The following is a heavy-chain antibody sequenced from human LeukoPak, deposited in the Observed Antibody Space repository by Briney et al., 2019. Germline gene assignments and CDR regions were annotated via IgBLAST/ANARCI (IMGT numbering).Heavy chain of an antibody. CDR2: ISYDGSNK. Sequence: PGRSLRLSCAASGFTFSRYAMHWVRQAPGKGLEWVAVISYDGSNKYYADSVKGRFTISRDNSKNTLYLQMNSLRAEDTAVYYCAKVAKSPLGCGGDCYSPSYYYYGMDVWGQGTTVTVSS. CDR1: GFTFSRYA. V-gene: IGHV3-30*04. CDR3: AKVAKSPLGCGGDCYSPSYYYYGMDV. D-gene: IGHD2-21*02. J-gene: IGHJ6*02.